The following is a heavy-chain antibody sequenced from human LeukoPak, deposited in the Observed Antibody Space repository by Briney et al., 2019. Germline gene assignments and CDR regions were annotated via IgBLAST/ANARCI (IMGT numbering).Heavy chain of an antibody. J-gene: IGHJ4*02. CDR3: AKELERTLLEY. V-gene: IGHV3-23*01. CDR1: GFTFSNYA. D-gene: IGHD1-1*01. CDR2: ISGSGGTT. Sequence: GGSLRLSCAASGFTFSNYAMTWVRRAPGKGLEWVSVISGSGGTTDYADSVKGRFTISRDSSKNTLYLQMKSLRAEDTAVYYCAKELERTLLEYWGQGTLVTVSS.